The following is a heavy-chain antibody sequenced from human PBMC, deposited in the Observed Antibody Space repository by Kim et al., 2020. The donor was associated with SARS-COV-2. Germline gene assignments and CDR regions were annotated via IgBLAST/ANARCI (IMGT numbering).Heavy chain of an antibody. CDR1: GGSFSGYY. V-gene: IGHV4-34*01. CDR3: ARGWGIVVVVAAFDY. D-gene: IGHD2-15*01. Sequence: SETLSLTCAVYGGSFSGYYWSWIRQPPGKGLEWIGEINHSGSTNYNPSLKSRVTISVDTSKNQFSLKLSSVTAADTAVYYCARGWGIVVVVAAFDYWGQGTLVTVSS. J-gene: IGHJ4*02. CDR2: INHSGST.